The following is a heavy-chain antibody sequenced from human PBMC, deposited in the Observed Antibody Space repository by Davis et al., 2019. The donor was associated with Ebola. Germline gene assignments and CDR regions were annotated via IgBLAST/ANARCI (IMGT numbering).Heavy chain of an antibody. CDR3: ARDRLEYSSSSTPWVDP. J-gene: IGHJ5*02. Sequence: ASLKISCAASGFTFSSYLLSWVRQAPGKGLEWVANINQDGSEKYYVDSVKGRFTISRDNAKNSLYLQMNSLRAEDTAVYYCARDRLEYSSSSTPWVDPWGQGTLVTVSS. D-gene: IGHD6-6*01. CDR2: INQDGSEK. V-gene: IGHV3-7*01. CDR1: GFTFSSYL.